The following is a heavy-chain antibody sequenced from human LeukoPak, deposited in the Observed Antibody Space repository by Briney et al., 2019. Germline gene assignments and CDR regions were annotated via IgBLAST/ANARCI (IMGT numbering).Heavy chain of an antibody. CDR1: GFTVSINY. Sequence: AGSLRLSCAASGFTVSINYMSWVRQGPGELLQSASVIYPTAKTFYSFSVKDRFSISRDNPKNTVYLQMNSLRAEDTALYYCAKVSPTGRAFDCWGQGTLVTVSS. CDR3: AKVSPTGRAFDC. V-gene: IGHV3-53*01. D-gene: IGHD1-1*01. J-gene: IGHJ4*02. CDR2: IYPTAKT.